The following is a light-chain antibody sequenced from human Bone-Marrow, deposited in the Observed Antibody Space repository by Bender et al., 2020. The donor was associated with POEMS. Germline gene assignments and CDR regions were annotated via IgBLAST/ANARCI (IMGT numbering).Light chain of an antibody. V-gene: IGLV3-21*02. CDR2: DDS. CDR1: NIGSKS. CDR3: QVWDSSSDPRV. J-gene: IGLJ3*02. Sequence: SYVLTQPPSVSVAPGQTARITCGGNNIGSKSVHWYQQKPGQAPVLVVYDDSDRPSGFPERFSGSNSGNTATLTISRVEAGDEADYYCQVWDSSSDPRVFGGGTKLTVL.